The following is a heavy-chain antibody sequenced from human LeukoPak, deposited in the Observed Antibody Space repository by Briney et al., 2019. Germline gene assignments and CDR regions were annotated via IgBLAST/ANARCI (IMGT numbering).Heavy chain of an antibody. J-gene: IGHJ4*02. CDR1: GYTFTSYA. V-gene: IGHV1-2*02. CDR3: ARDWKRGQWLALF. D-gene: IGHD6-19*01. CDR2: INPNSGGT. Sequence: SSVKVSCMASGYTFTSYAMHWVRQAPGQRLEWMGWINPNSGGTNYAQKFQGRVTMTRDTSISTAYMELSRLRSDDTAVYYCARDWKRGQWLALFWGQGTLVTVSS.